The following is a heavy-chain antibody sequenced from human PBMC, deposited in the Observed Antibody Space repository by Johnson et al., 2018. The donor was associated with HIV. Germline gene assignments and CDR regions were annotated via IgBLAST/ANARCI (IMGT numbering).Heavy chain of an antibody. Sequence: QVQLVESGGGVVQPGRSLRLSCAASGFTFSNAWMSWVRQAPGKGLEWVAVISYDGSNKYYADSVKGRFTISRDNAKNSLYLQMNSLRAEDTALYYCARASAATKGNAFDIWGRGTMVTVSS. J-gene: IGHJ3*02. CDR1: GFTFSNAW. D-gene: IGHD1-26*01. CDR2: ISYDGSNK. CDR3: ARASAATKGNAFDI. V-gene: IGHV3-30-3*01.